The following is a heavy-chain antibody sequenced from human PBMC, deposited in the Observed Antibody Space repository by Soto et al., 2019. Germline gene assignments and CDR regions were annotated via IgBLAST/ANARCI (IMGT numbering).Heavy chain of an antibody. CDR3: ARVGARNLDY. CDR2: IIPIFGTA. J-gene: IGHJ4*02. Sequence: GASVKVSCKASGGTFRSSAISWVRQAPGQGLEWMGGIIPIFGTANYAQKFQGRVTITADESTSTAYMELSSLRSEDTAVYYCARVGARNLDYWGQGTLVTVSS. V-gene: IGHV1-69*13. CDR1: GGTFRSSA.